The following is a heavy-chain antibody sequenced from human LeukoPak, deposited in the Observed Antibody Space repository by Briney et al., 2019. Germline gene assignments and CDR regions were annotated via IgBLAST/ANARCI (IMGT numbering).Heavy chain of an antibody. D-gene: IGHD3-16*02. CDR1: GFTFSSYW. J-gene: IGHJ4*02. Sequence: PGGSLRLSCAASGFTFSSYWMSWVRQAPGKGLEWAANIKQDGSEKYYVDSVKGRFTISRDNAKNSLYLQMNSLRAEDTAVYYCARGIMITFGGVIVPYYFDYWGQGTLVTVSS. CDR3: ARGIMITFGGVIVPYYFDY. V-gene: IGHV3-7*01. CDR2: IKQDGSEK.